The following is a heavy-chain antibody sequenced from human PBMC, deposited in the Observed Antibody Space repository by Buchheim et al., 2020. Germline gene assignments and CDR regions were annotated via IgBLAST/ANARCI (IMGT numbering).Heavy chain of an antibody. J-gene: IGHJ4*02. Sequence: QVTLKESGPALVKPTQTLTLTCPFSGFSISTRGMRVSWIRQSPGKALEWLARIDWDDDKFYSTSLRTRLTISKDTSKNQVGLTMTNMDPVDTATYYCARMGTTVVTRVAEYYFDYWGQGTL. CDR1: GFSISTRGMR. D-gene: IGHD4-23*01. V-gene: IGHV2-70*04. CDR2: IDWDDDK. CDR3: ARMGTTVVTRVAEYYFDY.